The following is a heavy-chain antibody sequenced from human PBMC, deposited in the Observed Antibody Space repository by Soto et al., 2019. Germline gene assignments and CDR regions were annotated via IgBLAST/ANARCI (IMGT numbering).Heavy chain of an antibody. J-gene: IGHJ6*03. CDR2: IYRSGST. CDR3: ARTIDYGRMDV. CDR1: GDSVRNQY. Sequence: SETLSLTCTVSGDSVRNQYWSWVRRPPGRGLEWIEYIYRSGSTKYNPSLKSPLTISVDTSKNQFSLKLSSVTAADTAVYDCARTIDYGRMDVWGKGTTVTVSS. D-gene: IGHD3-16*01. V-gene: IGHV4-4*09.